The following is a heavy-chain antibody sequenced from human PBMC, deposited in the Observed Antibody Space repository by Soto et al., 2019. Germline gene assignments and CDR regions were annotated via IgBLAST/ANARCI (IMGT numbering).Heavy chain of an antibody. V-gene: IGHV3-21*01. CDR2: ISSSSSYI. CDR3: ARDTGVHYDILTGYYDFDY. J-gene: IGHJ4*02. CDR1: GFTFSSYS. D-gene: IGHD3-9*01. Sequence: EVQLVESGGGLVKPGGSLRLSCAASGFTFSSYSMNWVRQAPGKGLEWVSSISSSSSYIYYADSVKGRFTISRDNAKNSLYLQMNSLRAEDTAVYYCARDTGVHYDILTGYYDFDYRGQGTLVTVSS.